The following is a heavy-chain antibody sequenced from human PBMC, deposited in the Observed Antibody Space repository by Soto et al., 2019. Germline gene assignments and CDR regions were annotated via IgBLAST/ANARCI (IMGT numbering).Heavy chain of an antibody. CDR1: GYSFTSYW. V-gene: IGHV5-51*01. J-gene: IGHJ5*02. CDR3: ARHVDFWSGFYNWFDP. CDR2: IYPDDSDT. Sequence: GESLKISCKGSGYSFTSYWIGWVRQKPGEGLEWMGIIYPDDSDTRYSPSFQGQVTISADKSINTAYLQWSSLKASDTAIYYCARHVDFWSGFYNWFDPWGQGTLVTV. D-gene: IGHD3-3*01.